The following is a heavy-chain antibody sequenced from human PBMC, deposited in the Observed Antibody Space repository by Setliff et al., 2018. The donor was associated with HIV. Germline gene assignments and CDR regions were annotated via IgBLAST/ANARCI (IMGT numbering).Heavy chain of an antibody. CDR2: IYYTGST. CDR3: ARGGRKDLTDN. D-gene: IGHD3-16*01. J-gene: IGHJ4*02. CDR1: GASISSGAYF. V-gene: IGHV4-31*03. Sequence: SETLSLTCTVSGASISSGAYFWIWIRQHPGKGLEWMGYIYYTGSTYYNLSLKGRMIISLDTSKNQLFLTLNSVTAADTAIYYCARGGRKDLTDNGGQGTLVTVSS.